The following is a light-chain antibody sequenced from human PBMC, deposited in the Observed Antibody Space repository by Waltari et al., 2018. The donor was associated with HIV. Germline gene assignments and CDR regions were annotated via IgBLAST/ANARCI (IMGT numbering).Light chain of an antibody. CDR1: QTVTSNS. V-gene: IGKV3-20*01. CDR2: DAS. Sequence: EIVLTQSPGPQSFSPGSSASLSCRASQTVTSNSIAWYQVRPGQAPRVVIYDASYRAADIPDRFTGSGSGTNFTLTITGLEPEDFALYFCQQYALSPFTFGQGTSLEV. J-gene: IGKJ2*01. CDR3: QQYALSPFT.